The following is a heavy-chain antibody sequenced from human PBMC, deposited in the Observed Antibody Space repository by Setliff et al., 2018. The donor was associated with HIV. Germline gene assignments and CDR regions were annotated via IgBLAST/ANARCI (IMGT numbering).Heavy chain of an antibody. V-gene: IGHV4-39*01. CDR2: VSQSGST. Sequence: SETLSLTCSVSGVSINRTDHYWGWIRQSPGKRLEWIGSVSQSGSTYYNPSLKSRITISVDRSKNLFSLRLSSVTAADTAVYYCARTRGYTYGYIDSWGQGTLVTVS. CDR1: GVSINRTDHY. D-gene: IGHD5-18*01. CDR3: ARTRGYTYGYIDS. J-gene: IGHJ4*02.